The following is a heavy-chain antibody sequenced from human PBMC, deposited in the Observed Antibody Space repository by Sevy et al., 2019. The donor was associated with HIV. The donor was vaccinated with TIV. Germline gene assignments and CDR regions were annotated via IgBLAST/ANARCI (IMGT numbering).Heavy chain of an antibody. J-gene: IGHJ6*02. CDR1: GFTFSSYS. CDR2: ISSSSSYI. CDR3: ARDRAPEYYDILTGYPSGGMDV. Sequence: GGSLRLSCAASGFTFSSYSMNWVRQAPGKGLEWVSSISSSSSYIYYADSVKGRLTISRDNAKNSLYLQMNSLRAEDTAVYYCARDRAPEYYDILTGYPSGGMDVWGQGTTVTVSS. V-gene: IGHV3-21*01. D-gene: IGHD3-9*01.